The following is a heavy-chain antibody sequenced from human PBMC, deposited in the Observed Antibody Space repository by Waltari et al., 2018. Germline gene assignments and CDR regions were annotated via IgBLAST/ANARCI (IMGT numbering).Heavy chain of an antibody. CDR2: TYYRSKWSN. D-gene: IGHD6-13*01. Sequence: QVQLQQSGPGLVKPSQTPSPTCSVSGDSVSVKSAAVWNWIRQSPSRGLDWLGRTYYRSKWSNEYSVSVRSRITINPDTSKNQFSLHLNSLTPEDTAVYYCARGSSSSFDSWGQGILVTVSS. CDR3: ARGSSSSFDS. CDR1: GDSVSVKSAA. V-gene: IGHV6-1*01. J-gene: IGHJ4*02.